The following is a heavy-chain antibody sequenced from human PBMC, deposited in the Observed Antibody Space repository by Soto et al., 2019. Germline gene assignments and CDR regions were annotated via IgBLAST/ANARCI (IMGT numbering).Heavy chain of an antibody. CDR2: ISYDGSNK. V-gene: IGHV3-30*03. D-gene: IGHD6-6*01. CDR1: GFTFSSYG. CDR3: ARGSSSSAHYYYSMDV. J-gene: IGHJ6*02. Sequence: GGSLRLSCAASGFTFSSYGLHWVRQAPGKGLEWVAVISYDGSNKYYADSVKGRFTISRDNSKSTLYLQMNSLRAEDTAVYYCARGSSSSAHYYYSMDVWGQGT.